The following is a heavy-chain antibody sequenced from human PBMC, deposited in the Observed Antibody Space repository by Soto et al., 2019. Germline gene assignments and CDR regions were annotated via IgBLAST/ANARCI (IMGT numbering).Heavy chain of an antibody. D-gene: IGHD5-12*01. V-gene: IGHV1-69*06. CDR2: IIPIFGTA. J-gene: IGHJ4*02. CDR1: GGTFSSYA. CDR3: ARDSSYIVATMGGVFDY. Sequence: QVQLVQSGAEVKKPGSSVKVSCKASGGTFSSYAISWVRQAHGQGLEWMGGIIPIFGTANYAQKFQGRVTITADKSTSTAYMELGSLRSEDTAVYYCARDSSYIVATMGGVFDYWGQGTLVTVSS.